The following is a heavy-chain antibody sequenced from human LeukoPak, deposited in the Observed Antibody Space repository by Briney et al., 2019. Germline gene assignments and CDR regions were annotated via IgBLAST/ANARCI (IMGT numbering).Heavy chain of an antibody. CDR1: GFTFSSYS. CDR3: ARDGHYDILTGYFQD. D-gene: IGHD3-9*01. Sequence: KPGGSLRLSCAASGFTFSSYSMNWVRQAPGKGLEWVSSISSSSSYIYYADSVKGRFTISRDNAKNSLYLQMNSLRAEDTAVYYCARDGHYDILTGYFQDWGQGTLVTVSS. V-gene: IGHV3-21*04. CDR2: ISSSSSYI. J-gene: IGHJ1*01.